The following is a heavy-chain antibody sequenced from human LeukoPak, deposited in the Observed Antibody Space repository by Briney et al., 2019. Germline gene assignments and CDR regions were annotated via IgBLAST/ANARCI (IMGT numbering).Heavy chain of an antibody. CDR2: IIPIFGTA. CDR1: GGTFSSYA. D-gene: IGHD2-15*01. CDR3: ARARYCSGGSCYWFDP. Sequence: SVKVSCKASGGTFSSYAISWVRQAPGQGLEWMGGIIPIFGTANYAQKFQGRVTITADESTSTAYMELSSLRSEDTAVYYCARARYCSGGSCYWFDPWGQGTLVTVSS. J-gene: IGHJ5*02. V-gene: IGHV1-69*13.